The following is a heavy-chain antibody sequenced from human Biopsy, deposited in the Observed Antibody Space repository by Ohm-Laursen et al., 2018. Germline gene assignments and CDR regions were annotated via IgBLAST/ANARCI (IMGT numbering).Heavy chain of an antibody. D-gene: IGHD1-7*01. J-gene: IGHJ4*01. Sequence: ASVKVSCKASGYTFSGYYIHWVRQAPGQGLEWMGWIDPNSGGTHYAQKFQGRVTMTRDTSISTPYMELNRLTSDDTALYYCARDYTWNYVGIGYWGHGTLVTVSS. V-gene: IGHV1-2*02. CDR3: ARDYTWNYVGIGY. CDR1: GYTFSGYY. CDR2: IDPNSGGT.